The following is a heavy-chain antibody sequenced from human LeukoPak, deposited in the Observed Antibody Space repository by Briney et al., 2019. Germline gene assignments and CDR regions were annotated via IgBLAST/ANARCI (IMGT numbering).Heavy chain of an antibody. CDR2: INPNSGGT. CDR1: GYTFTGYY. J-gene: IGHJ4*02. Sequence: GASVKVSCKASGYTFTGYYMHWVRQAPGQGLEWMGWINPNSGGTNYAQKFQGRVTMTRDTSISTAYMELSRLRSDDTAVYYCARNYYYDSSGYWGYYFDYWGQGTLVTVSS. D-gene: IGHD3-22*01. V-gene: IGHV1-2*02. CDR3: ARNYYYDSSGYWGYYFDY.